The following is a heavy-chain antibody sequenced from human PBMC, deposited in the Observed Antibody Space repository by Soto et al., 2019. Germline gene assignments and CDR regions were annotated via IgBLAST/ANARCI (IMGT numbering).Heavy chain of an antibody. CDR2: IYSGGST. D-gene: IGHD2-2*02. J-gene: IGHJ4*02. Sequence: GGSLRLSCEASGFTFSSYAMSWVRQAPGKGLEWVSLIYSGGSTFYADSVKGRFTISRDNSKNTLFLQMNSLRAEDTAVYFCATYTSLDCWGQGTLVTVSS. V-gene: IGHV3-53*01. CDR3: ATYTSLDC. CDR1: GFTFSSYA.